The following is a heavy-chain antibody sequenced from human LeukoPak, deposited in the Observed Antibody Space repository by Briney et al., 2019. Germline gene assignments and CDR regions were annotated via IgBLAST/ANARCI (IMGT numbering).Heavy chain of an antibody. CDR2: INANSGGT. J-gene: IGHJ3*02. D-gene: IGHD3-22*01. CDR1: EYTFTGYY. CDR3: ASFYDSSAYRYAFDI. Sequence: ASVKVSCKASEYTFTGYYMHWVRQAPGQGLEWMGWINANSGGTKYAQKFQGRVTMTRDTSISTAYMELSRLRSDDTAVYYCASFYDSSAYRYAFDIWGQGTMVTVSS. V-gene: IGHV1-2*02.